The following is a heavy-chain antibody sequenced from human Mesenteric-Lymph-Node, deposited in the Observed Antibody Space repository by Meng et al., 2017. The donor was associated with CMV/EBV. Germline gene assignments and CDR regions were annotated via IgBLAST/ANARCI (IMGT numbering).Heavy chain of an antibody. J-gene: IGHJ4*02. V-gene: IGHV6-1*01. CDR3: ARAGVCSSTSCYVYYFDY. Sequence: LRLSCAISGDSVSSNSAAWNWIRQSPSRGLEWLGRTYYRSKWYNDYAVSVKSRITINPDTSKNQFSLQLNSVTPEDTAVYYCARAGVCSSTSCYVYYFDYWGQGTLVTVSS. D-gene: IGHD2-2*01. CDR1: GDSVSSNSAA. CDR2: TYYRSKWYN.